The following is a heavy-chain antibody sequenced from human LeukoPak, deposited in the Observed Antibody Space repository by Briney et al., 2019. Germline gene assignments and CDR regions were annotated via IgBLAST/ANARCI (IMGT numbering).Heavy chain of an antibody. Sequence: ASVKVSCKASGYTFTHYDINWGRQAPGQGPEWMGWLNPNSGKAGYAQKFQGRVTITRNTSISTAYMELSSLRSEDTAVYYCARASAYGDYALDFDYWGQGTLVTVSS. V-gene: IGHV1-8*03. CDR3: ARASAYGDYALDFDY. J-gene: IGHJ4*02. D-gene: IGHD4-17*01. CDR2: LNPNSGKA. CDR1: GYTFTHYD.